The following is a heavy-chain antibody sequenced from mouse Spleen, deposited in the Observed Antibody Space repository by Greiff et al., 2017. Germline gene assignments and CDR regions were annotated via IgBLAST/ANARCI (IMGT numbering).Heavy chain of an antibody. J-gene: IGHJ3*01. CDR2: IYTGGSDI. CDR3: ERDYGRSAGVAY. V-gene: IGHV1-80*01. CDR1: GYAFSSYW. Sequence: VQLLQSGAGLVKPGASLKLSCTASGYAFSSYWMNWVRQRPGKGLEWIGQIYTGGSDIYYDGTFKGRATLTADKSSSTSYLQLSSLTSEDSAVYFCERDYGRSAGVAYWGQGTSGTGSA. D-gene: IGHD1-1*01.